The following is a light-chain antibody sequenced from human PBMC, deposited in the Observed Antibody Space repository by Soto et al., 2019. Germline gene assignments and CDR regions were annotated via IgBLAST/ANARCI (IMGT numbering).Light chain of an antibody. V-gene: IGKV1-5*01. Sequence: DIQMTQSPSTLSASVGDRVTITCRASQSISTWLAWYQQKPEKAPKLVIYDASSLQSGVPSRFSGSGSGTEFTLTISSLQPDDFATYYCQHYNSYSEAFGQGTKVDIK. CDR2: DAS. CDR1: QSISTW. J-gene: IGKJ1*01. CDR3: QHYNSYSEA.